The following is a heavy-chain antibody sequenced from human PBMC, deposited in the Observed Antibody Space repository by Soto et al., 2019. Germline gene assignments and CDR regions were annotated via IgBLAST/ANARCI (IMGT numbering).Heavy chain of an antibody. CDR2: INADGTSA. J-gene: IGHJ4*02. CDR1: GFTLNDYW. V-gene: IGHV3-74*01. CDR3: ARGGPYTYGPRGSRVADF. D-gene: IGHD5-18*01. Sequence: EVPLVESGGGLVQRGGSLRLSCEASGFTLNDYWMHWVRQVPGKGLVWGARINADGTSASYADSVKGRFTISRDNAKNTVYLLMNSLRAEDSAVYYCARGGPYTYGPRGSRVADFWGLGTLVTLS.